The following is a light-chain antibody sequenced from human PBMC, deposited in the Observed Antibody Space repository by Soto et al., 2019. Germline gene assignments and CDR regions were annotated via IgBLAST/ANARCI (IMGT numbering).Light chain of an antibody. V-gene: IGKV3-20*01. Sequence: EIVMTQSPSTLSVSPGERATLSCRASQSVSSNLAWYQQKPGQTPKVLIYRASTRATGIPDRFSGSGSGTDFTLTISRLEAEDFAVYYCQQYGSSTLTFGGGTKVDIK. CDR2: RAS. CDR3: QQYGSSTLT. J-gene: IGKJ4*01. CDR1: QSVSSN.